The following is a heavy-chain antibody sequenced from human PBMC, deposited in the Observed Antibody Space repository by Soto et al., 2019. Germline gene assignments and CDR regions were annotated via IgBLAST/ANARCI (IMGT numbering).Heavy chain of an antibody. Sequence: QLVESGGDLVQSGGSLRLSCSASGFTFSSFWMSWVRQAPGKGLEWVANIKQDGSEKYYMDSVNGRFTISRDNAKNPLYRQTNSLTVEDTAVYYCARDGARVTIFGVVYPVGGQGTLVAVSS. CDR1: GFTFSSFW. CDR3: ARDGARVTIFGVVYPV. D-gene: IGHD3-3*01. CDR2: IKQDGSEK. V-gene: IGHV3-7*01. J-gene: IGHJ4*02.